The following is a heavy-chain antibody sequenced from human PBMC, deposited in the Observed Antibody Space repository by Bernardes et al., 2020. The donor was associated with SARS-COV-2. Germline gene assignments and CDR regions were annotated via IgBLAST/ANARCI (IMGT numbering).Heavy chain of an antibody. Sequence: GGSLRLSCAASGFTFSSYAMSWVRQAPGKGLEWVSAISGSGGSTYYADSVKGRFTISRDNSKNTLYLQMNSLRAEDTAVYYCAKDRWLLILPSEEDWFDPWGQGTLVTVSS. CDR3: AKDRWLLILPSEEDWFDP. J-gene: IGHJ5*02. D-gene: IGHD5-12*01. V-gene: IGHV3-23*01. CDR1: GFTFSSYA. CDR2: ISGSGGST.